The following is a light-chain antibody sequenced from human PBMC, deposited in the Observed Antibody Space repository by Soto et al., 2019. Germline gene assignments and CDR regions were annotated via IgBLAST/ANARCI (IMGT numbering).Light chain of an antibody. CDR3: QQYYSSPLT. Sequence: DIHMTQSPSTLSAFVGDRVTITCRASQSISNWLAWYQQKPGKAPKLLIYKASSLESGVPSRFSGSGSGSDFTLTISSLQAEDVAVYYCQQYYSSPLTFGGGTKVDI. CDR2: KAS. CDR1: QSISNW. J-gene: IGKJ4*01. V-gene: IGKV1-5*03.